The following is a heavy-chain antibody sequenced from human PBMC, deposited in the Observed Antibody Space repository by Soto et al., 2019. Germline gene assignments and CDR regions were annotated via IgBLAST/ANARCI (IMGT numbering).Heavy chain of an antibody. J-gene: IGHJ4*02. Sequence: ASVKVSCKASGGTFSSYAISWVRPAPGQGLEWMGGIIPIFGTANYAQKFQGRVTITADKSTSTAYMELSSLRSEDTAVYYCASRIAQLEGDYWGQGTLVTVSS. CDR3: ASRIAQLEGDY. CDR1: GGTFSSYA. V-gene: IGHV1-69*06. D-gene: IGHD6-13*01. CDR2: IIPIFGTA.